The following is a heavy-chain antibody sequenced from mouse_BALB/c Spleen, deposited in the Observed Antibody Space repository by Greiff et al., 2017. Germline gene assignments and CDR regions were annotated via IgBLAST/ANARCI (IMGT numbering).Heavy chain of an antibody. CDR2: IDPANGNT. D-gene: IGHD1-1*01. Sequence: VQLQQSGAELVKPGASVKLSCTASGFNIKDTYMHWVKQRPEQGLEWIGRIDPANGNTKYDPKFQGKATITADTSSNTAYLQLSSLTSEDTAVYYCARRVDYCGSPFDYWGQGTTLTVSS. J-gene: IGHJ2*01. CDR3: ARRVDYCGSPFDY. V-gene: IGHV14-3*02. CDR1: GFNIKDTY.